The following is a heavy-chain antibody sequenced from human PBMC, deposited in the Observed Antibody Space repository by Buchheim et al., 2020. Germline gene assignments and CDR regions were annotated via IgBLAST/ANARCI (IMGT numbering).Heavy chain of an antibody. V-gene: IGHV4-4*02. J-gene: IGHJ4*02. CDR3: ARHKAGARGFDY. Sequence: QVQVQESGPGLVKPSGALSLTCAVSGESISNSDWWSWVRQPPGKGLEWIGEVYHTGTTNYNPSLKSRVTISVEKSKNQFYLNLNSVTAADTALYYCARHKAGARGFDYWGQGTL. CDR2: VYHTGTT. D-gene: IGHD1-26*01. CDR1: GESISNSDW.